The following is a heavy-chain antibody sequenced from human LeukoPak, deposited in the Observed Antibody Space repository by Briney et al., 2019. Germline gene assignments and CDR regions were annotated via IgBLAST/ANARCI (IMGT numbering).Heavy chain of an antibody. V-gene: IGHV4-59*12. Sequence: SETLSLTCTVSGGSISSYYWSWIRQPPGKGLEWIGCISYSGSTNYNPSLKSRVTMSVDTSKSQFSLKLTSVTAADTAVYYCARDDWGYGIDVWGQGTTVIVSS. J-gene: IGHJ6*02. CDR3: ARDDWGYGIDV. D-gene: IGHD2-21*01. CDR1: GGSISSYY. CDR2: ISYSGST.